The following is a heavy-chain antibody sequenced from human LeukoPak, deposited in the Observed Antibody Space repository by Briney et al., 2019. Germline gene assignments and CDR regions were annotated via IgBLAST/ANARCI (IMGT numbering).Heavy chain of an antibody. CDR2: INTYNGNR. J-gene: IGHJ4*02. Sequence: ASVKVSCKASGYTFTSYGISWVRQAPGQGLEWMGWINTYNGNRNYAQKLQGRVTLTIDTSTSRGYMELRSLRSDDTAVYYCARANNPSYYDFWSGYQKPYYFDYWGQGTLVTVSS. D-gene: IGHD3-3*01. CDR3: ARANNPSYYDFWSGYQKPYYFDY. CDR1: GYTFTSYG. V-gene: IGHV1-18*01.